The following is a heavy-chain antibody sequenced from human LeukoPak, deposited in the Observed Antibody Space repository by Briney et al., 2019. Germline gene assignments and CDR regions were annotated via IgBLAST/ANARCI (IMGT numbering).Heavy chain of an antibody. CDR2: ISSGGSTI. Sequence: SGGSLRLSCAVSGFTFSDYYMSWIRQAPGKGLEWVSYISSGGSTISHADSVKGRFTISRDNAENSLYLQMNSLIAEDTAVYYCARRRIAAAGYFDYWGQGTLVTVSS. CDR3: ARRRIAAAGYFDY. J-gene: IGHJ4*02. CDR1: GFTFSDYY. D-gene: IGHD6-13*01. V-gene: IGHV3-11*01.